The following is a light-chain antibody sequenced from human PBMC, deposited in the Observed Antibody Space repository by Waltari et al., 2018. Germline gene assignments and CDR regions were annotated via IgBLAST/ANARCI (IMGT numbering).Light chain of an antibody. CDR3: VQALQLPET. J-gene: IGKJ1*01. CDR1: QTLLHSSGYHY. Sequence: DIVMTQSPLSLPVTPGDPAPISCRSSQTLLHSSGYHYLDWYLQKPGQSPQLLIYLGSNRDSGVPDRFSGSGSGTDFTLKISRVEAEDVGVYYCVQALQLPETFGQGTKVEIK. CDR2: LGS. V-gene: IGKV2-28*01.